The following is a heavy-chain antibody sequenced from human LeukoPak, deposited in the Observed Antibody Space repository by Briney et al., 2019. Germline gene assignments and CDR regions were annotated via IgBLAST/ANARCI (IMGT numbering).Heavy chain of an antibody. J-gene: IGHJ3*02. CDR1: GGSISSGSYY. CDR3: ARVPRRFIVVVPAAISDAFDI. Sequence: SQTLSLTCTVSGGSISSGSYYWSWIRQPAGKGLEWIGRIYTSGSTNYNPSLKSRVTISVDTSKNQFSLKLSSVTAADTAVYYCARVPRRFIVVVPAAISDAFDIWGQGTMVTVSS. CDR2: IYTSGST. V-gene: IGHV4-61*02. D-gene: IGHD2-2*02.